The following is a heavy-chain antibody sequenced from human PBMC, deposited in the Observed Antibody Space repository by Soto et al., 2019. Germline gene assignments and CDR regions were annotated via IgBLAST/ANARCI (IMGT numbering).Heavy chain of an antibody. CDR3: ARGCDDCSSTSCYCNNWFDP. J-gene: IGHJ5*02. D-gene: IGHD2-2*01. Sequence: SETLSLPCAVSGGSISRGGYSWSWIRQPPGKGLEWIGYIYHSGSTYYHPSPKSRVTISVDRSKNQFSLKLSSVPAAGPAVYYCARGCDDCSSTSCYCNNWFDPWGQGTLVTVSS. V-gene: IGHV4-30-2*01. CDR1: GGSISRGGYS. CDR2: IYHSGST.